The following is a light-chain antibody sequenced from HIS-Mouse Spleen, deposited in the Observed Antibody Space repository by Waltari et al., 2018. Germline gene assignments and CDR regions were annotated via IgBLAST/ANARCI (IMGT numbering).Light chain of an antibody. Sequence: SYELTQPPSVSVSPGQTARITCSGDALPKKYAYWYQQKSGQAPVLVIYEDIKRPSGIHERFYGSSSGTMATLTISGAKVEDEADYYCYSTDSSGNHRVFGGGTKLTVL. J-gene: IGLJ2*01. CDR1: ALPKKY. CDR2: EDI. V-gene: IGLV3-10*01. CDR3: YSTDSSGNHRV.